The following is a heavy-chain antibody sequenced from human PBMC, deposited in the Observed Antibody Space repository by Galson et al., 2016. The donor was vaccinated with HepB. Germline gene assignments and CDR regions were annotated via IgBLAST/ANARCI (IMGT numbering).Heavy chain of an antibody. CDR3: ARGEGYNLH. J-gene: IGHJ4*02. CDR1: GVSISSYY. Sequence: SETLSLTCTVSGVSISSYYWSWFRQPPEKGLEWIGYAFYSGITNYNPSLKSRVTISIDTSKNQFSLKLSSVTAADTAVYYCARGEGYNLHWSQGTLVTVSS. D-gene: IGHD5-24*01. CDR2: AFYSGIT. V-gene: IGHV4-59*08.